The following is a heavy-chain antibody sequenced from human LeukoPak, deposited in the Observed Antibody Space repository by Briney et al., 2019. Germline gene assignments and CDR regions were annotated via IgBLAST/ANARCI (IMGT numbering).Heavy chain of an antibody. Sequence: GGSLSLSCAASGFTFSSYAMSWLGQAPGKGLEGVSAISGSGWRTYYADSVKGRFTISRDNSKNTLYLQMNSLRAEDTAVYYCAKAGWYDYYYGMDVWGQGTTVTVSS. J-gene: IGHJ6*02. V-gene: IGHV3-23*01. D-gene: IGHD6-19*01. CDR3: AKAGWYDYYYGMDV. CDR1: GFTFSSYA. CDR2: ISGSGWRT.